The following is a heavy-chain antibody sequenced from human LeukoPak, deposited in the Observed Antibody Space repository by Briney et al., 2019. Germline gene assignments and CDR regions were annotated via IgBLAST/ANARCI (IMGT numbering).Heavy chain of an antibody. D-gene: IGHD2-2*01. CDR1: GGSISSGSYY. V-gene: IGHV4-39*07. CDR2: IYYSGST. Sequence: PSQTLSLTCTVSGGSISSGSYYWSWIRQPAGKGLEWIGSIYYSGSTYYNPSLRSRVTISVDTSKNQFSLKLSSVTAADTAVYYCARTSSTSGGYYMDVWGKGTTVTVSS. J-gene: IGHJ6*03. CDR3: ARTSSTSGGYYMDV.